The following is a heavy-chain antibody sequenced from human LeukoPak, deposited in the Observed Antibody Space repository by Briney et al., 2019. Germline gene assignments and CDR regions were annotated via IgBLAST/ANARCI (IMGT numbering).Heavy chain of an antibody. D-gene: IGHD4-17*01. CDR2: ISSSGSTI. V-gene: IGHV3-48*03. CDR1: GFTFSSYE. J-gene: IGHJ6*04. CDR3: AKSTTVTTSWAAV. Sequence: GGSLRLSCAASGFTFSSYEMNWVRQAPGKGLEWVSYISSSGSTIYYADSVKGRFTISRDNSKNTLYLQMNSLRAEDTAVYYCAKSTTVTTSWAAVWGKGTTVTVSS.